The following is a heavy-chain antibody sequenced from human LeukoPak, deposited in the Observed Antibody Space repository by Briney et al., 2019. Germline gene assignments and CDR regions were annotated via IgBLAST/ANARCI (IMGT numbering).Heavy chain of an antibody. CDR2: ISGSGDST. J-gene: IGHJ4*02. D-gene: IGHD6-13*01. V-gene: IGHV3-23*01. CDR1: GFTFSTYA. Sequence: GGSLRLACAASGFTFSTYAMSWVRQAPGKGLEWVSGISGSGDSTNYADSVKGRFTISRDNSKITLYLQMNSMRAEDTAVYYCAKDRSDSSTWYAGSHWGQGTLVTVSS. CDR3: AKDRSDSSTWYAGSH.